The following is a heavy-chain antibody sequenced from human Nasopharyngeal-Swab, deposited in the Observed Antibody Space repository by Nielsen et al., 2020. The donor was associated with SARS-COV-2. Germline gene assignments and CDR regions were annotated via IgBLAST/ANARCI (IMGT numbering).Heavy chain of an antibody. Sequence: SETLSLTCTVSGGSIVSHYWNWIRLSPGKGLEWIGYIYSTEITKYSPSLGSRVTMSGDTSKNQVYLKLESLTAADTAVYYCARGPYSRSSLWVHWGQGTLVTVSS. J-gene: IGHJ4*02. CDR2: IYSTEIT. CDR3: ARGPYSRSSLWVH. D-gene: IGHD6-6*01. CDR1: GGSIVSHY. V-gene: IGHV4-59*11.